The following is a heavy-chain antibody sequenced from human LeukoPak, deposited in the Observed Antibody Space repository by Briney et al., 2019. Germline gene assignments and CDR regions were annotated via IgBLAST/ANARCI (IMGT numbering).Heavy chain of an antibody. V-gene: IGHV3-30*04. D-gene: IGHD1-26*01. CDR2: ISYDGAKK. J-gene: IGHJ6*03. Sequence: HPGGSLRLSCAASGFTFSSHAMHWVCQAPGKGLEWVAVISYDGAKKNYADSVKGRFTISRDNSKNTQYLQMNSLRAEDTAVYYCVRGPRVGAAGFVYYHYMDVWGKGTTVTISS. CDR3: VRGPRVGAAGFVYYHYMDV. CDR1: GFTFSSHA.